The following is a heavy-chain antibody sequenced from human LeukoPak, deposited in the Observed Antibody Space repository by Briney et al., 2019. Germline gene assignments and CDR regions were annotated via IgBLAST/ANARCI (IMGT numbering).Heavy chain of an antibody. CDR1: GFPFSTND. CDR2: ISGSASGGT. V-gene: IGHV3-23*01. J-gene: IGHJ4*02. CDR3: AKVKTHWYFDN. Sequence: GGSLRLSCAVSGFPFSTNDMSWVRQAPGKGLEWVSAISGSASGGTTYEDSVKGRFTISRDNSKGTLYLQMNSLRAEDTAVYYCAKVKTHWYFDNWGRGTLVTVSS. D-gene: IGHD1-1*01.